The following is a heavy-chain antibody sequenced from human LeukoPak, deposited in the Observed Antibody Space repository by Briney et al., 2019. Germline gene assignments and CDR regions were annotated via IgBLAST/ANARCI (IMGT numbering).Heavy chain of an antibody. Sequence: SETLSLTCTVSGGSISSYYWSWFRQPPGKGLEWIGYIYYSGSTSYNPSLESRLTISVDTSKNQFSLKLSSVTAADTAVYYCARDSGRTSDGFDIWGQGTMVTVSS. J-gene: IGHJ3*02. D-gene: IGHD2-15*01. CDR1: GGSISSYY. CDR3: ARDSGRTSDGFDI. V-gene: IGHV4-59*01. CDR2: IYYSGST.